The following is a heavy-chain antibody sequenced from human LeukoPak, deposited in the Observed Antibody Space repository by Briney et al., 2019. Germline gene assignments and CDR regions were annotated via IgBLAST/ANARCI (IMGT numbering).Heavy chain of an antibody. J-gene: IGHJ4*02. Sequence: SATLSLTCTVSGASISSYYWSWIRQPPGKGLEWIAYIYYSGSTKYNPSFKSRVTISADTSKNQFSLKVSSVTAADTAVYYCARGPHSGSYYFDYWGQGTLVTVSS. CDR1: GASISSYY. CDR2: IYYSGST. D-gene: IGHD1-26*01. CDR3: ARGPHSGSYYFDY. V-gene: IGHV4-59*01.